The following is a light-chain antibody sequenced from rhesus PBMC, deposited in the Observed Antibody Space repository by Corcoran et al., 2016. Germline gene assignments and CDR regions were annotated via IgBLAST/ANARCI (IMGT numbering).Light chain of an antibody. Sequence: EIVLTQSPATLSLSPGERATLSCRASQSVSSSLAWYQQKLGQVPGLPIYGASSRAPGIPDRFSGSGSGTDFTLTISSREPEDFAVYYCQKYSNWPLTFGGGTKVEIK. CDR1: QSVSSS. V-gene: IGKV3-42*03. J-gene: IGKJ4*01. CDR2: GAS. CDR3: QKYSNWPLT.